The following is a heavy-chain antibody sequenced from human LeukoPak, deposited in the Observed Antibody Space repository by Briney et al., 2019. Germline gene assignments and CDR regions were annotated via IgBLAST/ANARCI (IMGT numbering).Heavy chain of an antibody. CDR3: AKNGDSERWLQPKFITH. CDR1: GFTFSSYA. V-gene: IGHV3-30*04. D-gene: IGHD5-24*01. Sequence: GGSLRLSCAASGFTFSSYAMHWVRQAPGKGLEWVAVISYDGSNNYYADSVKGRFTMSRDNSKNTLYLQMNSLRAEDTAVYYCAKNGDSERWLQPKFITHWGQGTLVTVSS. J-gene: IGHJ4*02. CDR2: ISYDGSNN.